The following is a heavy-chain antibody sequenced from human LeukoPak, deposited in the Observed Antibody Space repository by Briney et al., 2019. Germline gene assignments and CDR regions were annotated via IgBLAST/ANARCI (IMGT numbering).Heavy chain of an antibody. D-gene: IGHD4-23*01. Sequence: SVKVSCKASGGTFSSYAISWVRQAPGQGLEWMGGIIPIFGTANYAQKFQGRVTMTRDTSTSTVYMELSSLRSEDTAVYYCARGSDYGGKLVIYWGQGTLVTVS. CDR3: ARGSDYGGKLVIY. J-gene: IGHJ4*02. V-gene: IGHV1-69*05. CDR2: IIPIFGTA. CDR1: GGTFSSYA.